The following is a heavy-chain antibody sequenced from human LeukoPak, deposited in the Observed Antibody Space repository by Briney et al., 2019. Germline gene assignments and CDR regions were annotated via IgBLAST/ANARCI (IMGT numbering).Heavy chain of an antibody. CDR1: GFNVSSNY. D-gene: IGHD1/OR15-1a*01. J-gene: IGHJ4*01. CDR2: IYSGGST. CDR3: ARVDSRTTQFYY. Sequence: GGSLRLSCAVSGFNVSSNYLNWVRQAPGKGPEWVSVIYSGGSTYYADSVKGRFTISRDNSKNTLYLQMNSLRAEDTAVYHCARVDSRTTQFYYWGHDTLVTVSS. V-gene: IGHV3-66*01.